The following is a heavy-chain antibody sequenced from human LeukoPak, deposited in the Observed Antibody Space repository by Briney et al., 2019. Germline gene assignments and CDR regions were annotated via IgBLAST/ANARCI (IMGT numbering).Heavy chain of an antibody. CDR1: GFTFSSYA. J-gene: IGHJ4*02. CDR3: AKDPNIVGATTPDY. Sequence: GGSLGLSCAASGFTFSSYAMSWVRQAPGKGLEWVSAISGSGGSTYYADSVKGRFTISRDNSKNTLYLQMSSLRAEDTAVYYCAKDPNIVGATTPDYWGQGTLVTVSS. D-gene: IGHD1-26*01. CDR2: ISGSGGST. V-gene: IGHV3-23*01.